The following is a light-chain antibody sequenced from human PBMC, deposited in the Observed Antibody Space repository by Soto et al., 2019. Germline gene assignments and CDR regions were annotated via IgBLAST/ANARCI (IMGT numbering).Light chain of an antibody. CDR3: CSYAGNYTLM. J-gene: IGLJ3*02. CDR2: EFS. V-gene: IGLV2-23*02. Sequence: QSVLTQPASVSGSPGQSITISCTGTSSDFGSYDLVSWYQHHPGKAPKLMIFEFSKRPSGVSNRFSGSKSGNTASLTISGLQAEDEADYYCCSYAGNYTLMFGGGTQLTVL. CDR1: SSDFGSYDL.